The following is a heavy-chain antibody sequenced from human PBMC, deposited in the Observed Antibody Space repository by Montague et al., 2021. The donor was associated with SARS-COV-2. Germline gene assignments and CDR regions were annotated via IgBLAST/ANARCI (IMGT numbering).Heavy chain of an antibody. Sequence: SETLSLTCTVSGGSISSSSYYWGWIRQPPGKGLDWIGSIYYSGTTYYNPSLKSRVTISVDTSKNQFSLKLCSVTAADTAVYYCARHRNEGDHSLDNCFDPWGQGTLVTVSS. CDR3: ARHRNEGDHSLDNCFDP. CDR1: GGSISSSSYY. CDR2: IYYSGTT. V-gene: IGHV4-39*01. J-gene: IGHJ5*02. D-gene: IGHD2-21*02.